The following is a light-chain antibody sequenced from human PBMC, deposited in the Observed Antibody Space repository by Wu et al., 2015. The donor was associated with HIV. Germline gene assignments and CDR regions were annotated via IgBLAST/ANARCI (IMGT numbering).Light chain of an antibody. Sequence: VGGQSHHPLPGESRHRQQFKLVSAETRGKPLNYLIYGASNLETGVPSKFSGSASGRDFTFTISSLQPEDIATYYCQHCDHLPYIFGQGTRLEI. CDR3: QHCDHLPYI. CDR2: GAS. J-gene: IGKJ2*01. CDR1: RHRQQ. V-gene: IGKV1-33*01.